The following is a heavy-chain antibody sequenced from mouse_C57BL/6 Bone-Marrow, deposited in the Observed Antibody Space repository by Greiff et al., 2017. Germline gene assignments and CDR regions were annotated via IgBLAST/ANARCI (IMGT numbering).Heavy chain of an antibody. CDR2: INPGSGGT. V-gene: IGHV1-54*01. Sequence: QVQLQQSGAELVRPGTSVKVSCKASGYAFTNYLIEWVKQRPGQGLEWIGVINPGSGGTNYNEKFKGKATLTADKSSSTAYMQLSSLTSEDSAVYFCARSGILLSYVPFCYAMDYWGQGTSVTVSS. J-gene: IGHJ4*01. D-gene: IGHD1-1*01. CDR3: ARSGILLSYVPFCYAMDY. CDR1: GYAFTNYL.